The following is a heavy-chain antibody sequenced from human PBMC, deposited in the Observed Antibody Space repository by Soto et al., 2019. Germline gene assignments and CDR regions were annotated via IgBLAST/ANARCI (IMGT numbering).Heavy chain of an antibody. Sequence: EVKLVESGGGVVQLGRSLRLSCAASGFTFSSYWMHWVRQVPGQGLVWVSRITSDGSGTYYAGSLEGRFTISRDNAQNTMYLQMNSLSAEDTAVYYCVRGDGEHYAGNGDLGRHWGQGGLVTVSS. CDR3: VRGDGEHYAGNGDLGRH. J-gene: IGHJ4*02. D-gene: IGHD2-21*02. V-gene: IGHV3-74*01. CDR1: GFTFSSYW. CDR2: ITSDGSGT.